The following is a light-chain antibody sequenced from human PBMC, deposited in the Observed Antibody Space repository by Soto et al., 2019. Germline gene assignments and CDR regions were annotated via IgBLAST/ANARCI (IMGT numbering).Light chain of an antibody. CDR1: QSLNTD. CDR3: QQYKSWPPIT. Sequence: EILMTQSPDSLSVSPGETATLSCRASQSLNTDLAWYQQKPGQAPRLPLYGASTRATGISTRFSGGGSGTEFTLTISGLQSEDSAVYYCQQYKSWPPITFGQGTRLE. V-gene: IGKV3-15*01. CDR2: GAS. J-gene: IGKJ5*01.